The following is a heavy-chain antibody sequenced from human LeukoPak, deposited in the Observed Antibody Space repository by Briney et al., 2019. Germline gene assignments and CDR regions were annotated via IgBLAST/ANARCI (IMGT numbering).Heavy chain of an antibody. CDR1: GFTFSSYG. J-gene: IGHJ5*02. D-gene: IGHD6-13*01. V-gene: IGHV3-30*03. CDR2: ISYDGSNK. Sequence: GGSLRLSCAASGFTFSSYGMHWVRQAPGKGLEWVAVISYDGSNKYYADSVKGRFTISRDNAKNSLYLQMNSLRAEDTAVYYCARERRGFNGSSWYRGFFDPWGQGTLVTVSS. CDR3: ARERRGFNGSSWYRGFFDP.